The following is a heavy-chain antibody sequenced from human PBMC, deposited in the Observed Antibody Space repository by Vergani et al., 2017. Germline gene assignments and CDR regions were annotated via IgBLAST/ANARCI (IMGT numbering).Heavy chain of an antibody. CDR1: GFTFSSYS. CDR2: ISSSSSYI. Sequence: EVHLVESGGGLVKPGGSLRLSCAASGFTFSSYSMNWVRQAPGKGLEWVSSISSSSSYIYYADSVKGRFTISRDNAKNSLYLQMNSLRAEDTAVYYCARDLVSDGYSYFDYWGQGTLVTVSS. CDR3: ARDLVSDGYSYFDY. D-gene: IGHD5-24*01. V-gene: IGHV3-21*01. J-gene: IGHJ4*02.